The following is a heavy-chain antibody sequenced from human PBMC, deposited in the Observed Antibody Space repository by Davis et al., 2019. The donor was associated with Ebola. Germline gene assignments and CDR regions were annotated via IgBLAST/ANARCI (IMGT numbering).Heavy chain of an antibody. CDR2: ISYSGIA. V-gene: IGHV4-59*01. Sequence: MPSETLSLTCTVSSGSISGYYWSWIRQPPGKGLEWIGYISYSGIANYNPSLKSRVTISVDMSKNQFSLKLSSVTAADTAVYYCARSQVWELPDFWGQGTLVTVSS. CDR3: ARSQVWELPDF. J-gene: IGHJ4*02. CDR1: SGSISGYY. D-gene: IGHD1-26*01.